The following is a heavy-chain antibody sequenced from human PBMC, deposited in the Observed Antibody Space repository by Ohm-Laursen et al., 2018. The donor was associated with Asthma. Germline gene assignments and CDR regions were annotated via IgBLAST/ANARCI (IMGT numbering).Heavy chain of an antibody. D-gene: IGHD1-26*01. J-gene: IGHJ4*02. V-gene: IGHV3-23*01. Sequence: SLRLSCTASGLTFNNYAMSWVRQAPGKGLEWVSTITGNGDSTFYADSVKGRFTISRDNAKNSLYLQMNSLRAEDTAVYYCTRDAVLGPLDYWGQGTLVTVSS. CDR1: GLTFNNYA. CDR2: ITGNGDST. CDR3: TRDAVLGPLDY.